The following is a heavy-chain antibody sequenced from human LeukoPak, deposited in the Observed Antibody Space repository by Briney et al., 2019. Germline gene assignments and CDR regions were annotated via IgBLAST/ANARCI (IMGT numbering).Heavy chain of an antibody. CDR1: GFTFSNAW. D-gene: IGHD4-17*01. J-gene: IGHJ3*02. CDR2: IKSKTDGGTT. V-gene: IGHV3-15*01. Sequence: GGSLRLSCAASGFTFSNAWMSWVRQAPGKGLEWVGRIKSKTDGGTTDYAAPVKGRFTISRDDSKNTLYLQMNSLKTEDTAVYYCTTFGLTTVLLDAFDIWGQGTMVTVSS. CDR3: TTFGLTTVLLDAFDI.